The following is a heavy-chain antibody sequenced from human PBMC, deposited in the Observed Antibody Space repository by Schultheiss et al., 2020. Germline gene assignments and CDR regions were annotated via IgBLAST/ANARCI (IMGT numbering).Heavy chain of an antibody. V-gene: IGHV3-21*01. J-gene: IGHJ4*02. CDR3: ARPPLRGYSSGWYLD. CDR2: ISGSGGST. CDR1: GFTFSSYG. Sequence: GGSLRLSCAASGFTFSSYGMHWVRQAPGKGLEWVSAISGSGGSTYYADSVKGRFTISRDNAKNSLYLQMNSLRAEDTAVYYCARPPLRGYSSGWYLDWGQGTLVTVSS. D-gene: IGHD6-19*01.